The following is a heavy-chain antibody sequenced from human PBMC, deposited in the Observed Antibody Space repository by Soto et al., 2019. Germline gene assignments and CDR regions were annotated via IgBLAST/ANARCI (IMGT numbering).Heavy chain of an antibody. CDR1: GGTFSSYA. Sequence: SVKVSCKASGGTFSSYAISWVRQAPGQGLEWMGGIIPIFGAANYAQKFQGRVTITADESTSTAYMELSSLRSEDTAVYYCARVSGYCSGGSCYQTYNWFDPWGQGTLVTVSS. CDR2: IIPIFGAA. CDR3: ARVSGYCSGGSCYQTYNWFDP. V-gene: IGHV1-69*13. D-gene: IGHD2-15*01. J-gene: IGHJ5*02.